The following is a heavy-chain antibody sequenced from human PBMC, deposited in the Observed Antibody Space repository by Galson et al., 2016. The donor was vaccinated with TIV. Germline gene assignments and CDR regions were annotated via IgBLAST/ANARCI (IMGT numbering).Heavy chain of an antibody. V-gene: IGHV1-69*13. CDR1: RDTFSSYV. Sequence: SVKVSCKASRDTFSSYVFNWVRLAPGQGLEWMGGIIPLFRTTNYAQKFQGRVTITADESTNTAYMALNRLRSGDTAVYYCASDRNTAFDTYQHDYGLDVWGQGTTVTVSS. J-gene: IGHJ6*02. CDR2: IIPLFRTT. D-gene: IGHD5-18*01. CDR3: ASDRNTAFDTYQHDYGLDV.